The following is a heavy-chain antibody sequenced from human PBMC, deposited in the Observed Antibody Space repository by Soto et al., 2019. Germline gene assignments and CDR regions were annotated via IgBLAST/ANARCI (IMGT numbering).Heavy chain of an antibody. CDR1: GGSINSYY. D-gene: IGHD2-2*01. CDR2: IYYGGTA. V-gene: IGHV4-59*01. Sequence: LSLTCTVSGGSINSYYWTWIRQPPGKGLEWIGFIYYGGTALYNPSLQSRVSISVDTSKSQFSLNLSSVTAADTAVYYCATLTYCTNTNCYFTLDYWGRGILVTVSS. CDR3: ATLTYCTNTNCYFTLDY. J-gene: IGHJ4*02.